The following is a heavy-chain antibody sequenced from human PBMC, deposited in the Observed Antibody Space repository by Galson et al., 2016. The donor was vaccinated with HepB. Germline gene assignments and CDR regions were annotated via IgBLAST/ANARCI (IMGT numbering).Heavy chain of an antibody. V-gene: IGHV3-49*03. CDR2: IKNRGFGGTT. Sequence: SLRLSCATSGLTFSDFAMNWFRQAPGKGLEWVGFIKNRGFGGTTEDAASVQGRVTISRDDSKSIVYLQMNSLQSEDTAVYYCSVLRFLTSSPYYLYGMDVWGQGTTVTVSS. CDR1: GLTFSDFA. CDR3: SVLRFLTSSPYYLYGMDV. J-gene: IGHJ6*02. D-gene: IGHD3-3*01.